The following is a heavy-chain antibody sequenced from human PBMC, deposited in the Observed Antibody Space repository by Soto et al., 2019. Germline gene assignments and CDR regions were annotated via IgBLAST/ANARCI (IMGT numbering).Heavy chain of an antibody. CDR1: GGTFSSYA. CDR2: IIPIFGTA. V-gene: IGHV1-69*01. D-gene: IGHD2-2*01. J-gene: IGHJ5*02. CDR3: ARGIRGPAAICNWFDP. Sequence: QVQLVQSGAEVKKPGSSVKVSCKASGGTFSSYAISWVRQAPGQGLEWMGGIIPIFGTANYAQKFQGRVTITADESTRTAYMELSSLRSEDTAVYYCARGIRGPAAICNWFDPWGQGTLVTVSS.